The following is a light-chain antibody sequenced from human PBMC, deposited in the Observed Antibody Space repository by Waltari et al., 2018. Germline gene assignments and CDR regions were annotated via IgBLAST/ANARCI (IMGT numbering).Light chain of an antibody. Sequence: QSVLTQPPSASGTPGQRVIISCSGSSSNVGSNTVHWYQQLPGTAPKLLIYSNDQWPSGVPDRFSGSKSGTSASLAISGLQSEDEADYYCAAWDDSLYGYVFGTGTKVTVL. CDR2: SND. CDR1: SSNVGSNT. CDR3: AAWDDSLYGYV. J-gene: IGLJ1*01. V-gene: IGLV1-44*01.